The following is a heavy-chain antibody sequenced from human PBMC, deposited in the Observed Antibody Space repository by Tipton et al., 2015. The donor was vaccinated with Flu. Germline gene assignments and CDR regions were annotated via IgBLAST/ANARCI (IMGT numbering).Heavy chain of an antibody. V-gene: IGHV4-39*07. J-gene: IGHJ5*02. D-gene: IGHD3-3*01. CDR2: IFHSGST. Sequence: TLSLTCTVSGGSISDNSYYWDWIRQPPGKGLEWIGSIFHSGSTYYNPSLKSRVTISVDTSKNQFSLKLISVTAADTAVYYCARVSPGVESWFDPWGQGTLVTVSS. CDR1: GGSISDNSYY. CDR3: ARVSPGVESWFDP.